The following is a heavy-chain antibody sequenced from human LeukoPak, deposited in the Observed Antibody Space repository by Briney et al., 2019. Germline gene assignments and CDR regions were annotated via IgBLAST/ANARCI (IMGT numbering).Heavy chain of an antibody. CDR2: INNDGSST. V-gene: IGHV3-74*01. J-gene: IGHJ4*02. CDR3: TRGLQGPDY. Sequence: GGSLRLSCAASGFTFSSYWMHWVRQASGKGLAWVSRINNDGSSTVYADSVKGRFTISRDNAKNTLYLQMTSLRPEDTAVYYCTRGLQGPDYWGQGTLVTVPP. CDR1: GFTFSSYW. D-gene: IGHD5-24*01.